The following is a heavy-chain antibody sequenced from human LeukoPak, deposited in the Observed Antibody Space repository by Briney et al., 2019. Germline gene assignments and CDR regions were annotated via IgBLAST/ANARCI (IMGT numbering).Heavy chain of an antibody. J-gene: IGHJ5*02. D-gene: IGHD2-15*01. CDR3: ARLGRDCSGGSCYSWFDP. CDR2: ISSSSSYI. V-gene: IGHV3-21*01. CDR1: GFTFSSYS. Sequence: GGSLRLSCAASGFTFSSYSMNWVRQAPGKGLEWVSSISSSSSYIYYADSVKGRFTISGDNAKNLLYLQMNSLRGEDTAVYYCARLGRDCSGGSCYSWFDPWGQGTQVTVSS.